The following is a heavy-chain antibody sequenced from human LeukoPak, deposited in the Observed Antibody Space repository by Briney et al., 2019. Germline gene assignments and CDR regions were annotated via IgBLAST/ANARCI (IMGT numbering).Heavy chain of an antibody. CDR2: ISAYNGNT. CDR3: ARDPLFDY. J-gene: IGHJ4*02. V-gene: IGHV1-18*01. CDR1: GYTFTKYG. Sequence: EASVKVSCKASGYTFTKYGINWVRQAPGQGLEWMGWISAYNGNTNYAQTLQGRVTMTTDTSTSTAYMELRSLRADDTAVYYCARDPLFDYWGQGTLVTVSS.